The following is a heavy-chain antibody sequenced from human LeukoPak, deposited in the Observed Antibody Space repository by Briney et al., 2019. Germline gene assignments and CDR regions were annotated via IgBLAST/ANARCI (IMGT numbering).Heavy chain of an antibody. CDR1: GGSFSGYY. Sequence: SETLSLTCAVYGGSFSGYYWSWIRQPPGKGLEWIANIYYSGRTYYNPSLKSRVTISEDTSKNQFSLKLRSVTAADTAVYYCARLLETTRDFDSWGQGTLVTVSS. V-gene: IGHV4-34*01. J-gene: IGHJ4*02. CDR2: IYYSGRT. D-gene: IGHD1-1*01. CDR3: ARLLETTRDFDS.